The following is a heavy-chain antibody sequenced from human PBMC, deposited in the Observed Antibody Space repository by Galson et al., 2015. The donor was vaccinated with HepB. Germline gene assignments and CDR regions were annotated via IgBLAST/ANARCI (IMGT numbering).Heavy chain of an antibody. D-gene: IGHD3-3*01. CDR1: GGSISSYY. J-gene: IGHJ5*02. CDR2: IYYSGNT. Sequence: SETLSLTCTVSGGSISSYYWSWIRQPPGKGLEWIGYIYYSGNTNYNPSLKSRVTISVDTSKNQFSLKLSSVTAADTAVYYCARHYDFWSGYSPWGQETLVTVSS. CDR3: ARHYDFWSGYSP. V-gene: IGHV4-59*08.